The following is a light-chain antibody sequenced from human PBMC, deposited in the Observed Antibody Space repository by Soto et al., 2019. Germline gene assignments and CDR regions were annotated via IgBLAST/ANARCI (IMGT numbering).Light chain of an antibody. CDR2: GAS. Sequence: EIVMTXSPATLSVSPXXRATLSCRASQSVSSNLAWYQQKPGQAPRLLIYGASTRATGIPARFSGSGSGTEFTLTISSLQSEDFAGYYCQHYNNWPRTFGQGTKVEIK. V-gene: IGKV3-15*01. J-gene: IGKJ1*01. CDR3: QHYNNWPRT. CDR1: QSVSSN.